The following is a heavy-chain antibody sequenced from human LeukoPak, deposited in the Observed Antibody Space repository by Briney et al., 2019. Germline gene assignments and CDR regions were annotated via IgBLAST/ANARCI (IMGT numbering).Heavy chain of an antibody. V-gene: IGHV4-34*01. CDR1: GGSFSGYY. CDR2: INHSGST. Sequence: PSETLSLTCAVYGGSFSGYYWSWTRQPPGKGLEWIGEINHSGSTNYNPSLKSRVTISVDTSKNQFSLKLSSVTAADTAVYYCARGPYYDFWSGYYNYYYYGMDVWGQGTTVTVSS. CDR3: ARGPYYDFWSGYYNYYYYGMDV. J-gene: IGHJ6*02. D-gene: IGHD3-3*01.